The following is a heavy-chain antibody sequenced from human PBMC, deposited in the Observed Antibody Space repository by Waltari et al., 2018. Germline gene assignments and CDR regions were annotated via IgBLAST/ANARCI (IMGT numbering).Heavy chain of an antibody. CDR1: GGTSRRYA. Sequence: QVQLVQSGAEVKKPGSSAKVSCKASGGTSRRYAISRVRQAPGQGLEWMGGIIPILGIANYAQKFQGRVTITADESTSTAYMELSSLRSEDTAVYYCARGAWEGRDWFDPWGQGTLVTVSS. CDR2: IIPILGIA. CDR3: ARGAWEGRDWFDP. J-gene: IGHJ5*02. D-gene: IGHD1-26*01. V-gene: IGHV1-69*04.